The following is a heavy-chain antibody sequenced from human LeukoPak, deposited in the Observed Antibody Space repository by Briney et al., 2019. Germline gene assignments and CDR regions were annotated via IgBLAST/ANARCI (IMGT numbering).Heavy chain of an antibody. CDR2: IKSKTDGGTT. V-gene: IGHV3-15*01. D-gene: IGHD4-23*01. CDR1: GFTFSNAW. J-gene: IGHJ4*02. CDR3: SSDFYGGNIVDY. Sequence: GGSLRLSCAASGFTFSNAWMSWVRQAPGKGQEWVGRIKSKTDGGTTDYAAPVKGRFTISRDDSKNTLYLQMNSLKTEDTAVYYCSSDFYGGNIVDYWGQGTLVTVSS.